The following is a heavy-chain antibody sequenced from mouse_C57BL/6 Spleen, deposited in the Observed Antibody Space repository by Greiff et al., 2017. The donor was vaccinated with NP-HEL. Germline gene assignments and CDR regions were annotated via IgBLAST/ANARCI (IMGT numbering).Heavy chain of an antibody. V-gene: IGHV14-3*01. CDR1: GFNIKNTY. CDR3: AFFYDCDGDYARDY. CDR2: IDPANGNT. D-gene: IGHD2-4*01. J-gene: IGHJ4*01. Sequence: VQLQQPVAELVRPGASVKLSCTASGFNIKNTYMHWVKQRPEQGLEWIGRIDPANGNTKYAPKFQGKATITADTSSNTAYLQLSSLTSEDTAIYYGAFFYDCDGDYARDYWGQGTSVTVSS.